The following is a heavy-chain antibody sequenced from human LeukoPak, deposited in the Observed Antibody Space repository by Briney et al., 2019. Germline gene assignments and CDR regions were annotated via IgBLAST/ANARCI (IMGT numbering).Heavy chain of an antibody. V-gene: IGHV4-39*01. J-gene: IGHJ5*02. CDR3: ARKLPGAVNWFDP. CDR1: GGSISSSGYN. Sequence: KPSETLSLTCTVSGGSISSSGYNWGWIRQPPGKELEWIGTIHSGGITSYNPSLKSRVTMSVDTSKNHFSLKLSSVTAADTAVYYCARKLPGAVNWFDPWGQGTLVTVSS. D-gene: IGHD2-21*01. CDR2: IHSGGIT.